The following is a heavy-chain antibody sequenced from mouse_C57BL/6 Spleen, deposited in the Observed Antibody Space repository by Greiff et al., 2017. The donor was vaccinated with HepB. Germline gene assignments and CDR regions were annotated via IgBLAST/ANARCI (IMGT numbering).Heavy chain of an antibody. CDR3: ARAGPLAY. Sequence: QVQLQQSGAELARPGASVKLSCKASGYTFTSYGISWVKQRPGQGLEWIGEIYPRSGNTYYNEKFKGKATLTADKSSSTAYMELRSLTSEDSAVYFGARAGPLAYWGQGSLVTVSA. J-gene: IGHJ3*01. V-gene: IGHV1-81*01. CDR1: GYTFTSYG. D-gene: IGHD4-1*01. CDR2: IYPRSGNT.